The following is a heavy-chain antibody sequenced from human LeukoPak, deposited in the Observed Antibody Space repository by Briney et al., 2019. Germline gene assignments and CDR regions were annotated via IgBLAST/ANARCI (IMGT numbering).Heavy chain of an antibody. V-gene: IGHV4-38-2*02. Sequence: SETLSLTCTVSGYSISSGYFWGWIRQPPGRGLEWIGNIYHSGSTYYNPSLKSRVTISVDTSKNQFSLKLSSVTAADTAVYYCTRGAPVGSSREFDYWGQGTLVTVSS. J-gene: IGHJ4*02. D-gene: IGHD5-24*01. CDR3: TRGAPVGSSREFDY. CDR1: GYSISSGYF. CDR2: IYHSGST.